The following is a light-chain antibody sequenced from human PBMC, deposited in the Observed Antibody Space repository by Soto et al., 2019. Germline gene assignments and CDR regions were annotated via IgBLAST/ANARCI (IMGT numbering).Light chain of an antibody. CDR1: QSVLHSSNNENS. J-gene: IGKJ5*01. CDR2: RAS. CDR3: QQYYTGIA. Sequence: DVVMTQSPDSLAVSLGERATINCKSSQSVLHSSNNENSVAWYQQKAGQRPKLLIYRASIRESGVPYRFSGSGSGTDFTLTISSLHAEDVAVYYCQQYYTGIAFGQGTRLEIK. V-gene: IGKV4-1*01.